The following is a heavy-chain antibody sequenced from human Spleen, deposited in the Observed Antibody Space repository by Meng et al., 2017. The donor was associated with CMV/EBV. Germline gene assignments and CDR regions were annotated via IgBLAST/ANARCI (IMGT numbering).Heavy chain of an antibody. J-gene: IGHJ5*02. CDR3: ARGNLRYCSGGSCGNWFDP. V-gene: IGHV4-39*07. CDR1: GGSISSSSYY. Sequence: SETLSLTCTVSGGSISSSSYYWGWIRQPPGKGLEWIGSIYYSGSTYYNPSLKSRVTISVDTSKNQFSLKLSSVTAADTAVYYCARGNLRYCSGGSCGNWFDPWGQGTLVTVS. CDR2: IYYSGST. D-gene: IGHD2-15*01.